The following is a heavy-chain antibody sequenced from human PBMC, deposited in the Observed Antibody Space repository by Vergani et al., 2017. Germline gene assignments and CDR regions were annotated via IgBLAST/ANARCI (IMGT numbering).Heavy chain of an antibody. Sequence: EVQLVESGGGLVQPGRSLRLSCAASGFTFDDYAMHWVRQAPGKGLEWVSGISWNSGSIGYADSVKGRFTISRDNAKNSLYLQMNSLRAEDTALYYCARDYGSEYWYFDLWGRGTLVTVSS. J-gene: IGHJ2*01. D-gene: IGHD3-10*01. V-gene: IGHV3-9*01. CDR2: ISWNSGSI. CDR1: GFTFDDYA. CDR3: ARDYGSEYWYFDL.